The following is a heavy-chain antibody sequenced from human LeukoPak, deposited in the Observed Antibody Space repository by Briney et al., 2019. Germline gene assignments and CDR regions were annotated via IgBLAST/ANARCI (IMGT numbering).Heavy chain of an antibody. D-gene: IGHD6-19*01. CDR3: VRTMTREWGGWYDNDY. CDR1: GSSVSNHW. Sequence: PSETLSLTCTVSGSSVSNHWWMWIRQPAGKGLEWIGRISSRGYTNYNPSLKSRVAMSVDTSKNQFSLKLNSVTAADTAVYYCVRTMTREWGGWYDNDYWGRGTLVTVS. J-gene: IGHJ4*03. CDR2: ISSRGYT. V-gene: IGHV4-4*07.